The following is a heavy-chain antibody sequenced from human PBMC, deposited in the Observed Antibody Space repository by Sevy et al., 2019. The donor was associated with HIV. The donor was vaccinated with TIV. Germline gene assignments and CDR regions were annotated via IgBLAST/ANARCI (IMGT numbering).Heavy chain of an antibody. D-gene: IGHD3-22*01. CDR3: AKDGAPRGYDSSGYLGNFDY. Sequence: GESLKISCAASGFTFDDYAMHWVRQAPGKGLEWVSLISWDGGSTYYADSVKGRFTISRDNSKNSLYLQMNSLRAEDTALYYCAKDGAPRGYDSSGYLGNFDYWGQGTLVTVSS. V-gene: IGHV3-43D*04. J-gene: IGHJ4*02. CDR1: GFTFDDYA. CDR2: ISWDGGST.